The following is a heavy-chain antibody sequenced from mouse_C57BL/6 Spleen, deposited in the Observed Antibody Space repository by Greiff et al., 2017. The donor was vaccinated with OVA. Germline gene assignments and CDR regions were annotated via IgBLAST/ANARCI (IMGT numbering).Heavy chain of an antibody. CDR2: INPGSGGT. D-gene: IGHD3-3*01. CDR3: ASGDEYFDY. Sequence: QVQLQQSGAELVRPGTSVKVSCKASGYAFTNYLIEWVKQRPGQGLEWIGVINPGSGGTNYNEKFKGKATLTADKSSSTAYMQLSSLTSEDSAVYFCASGDEYFDYWGQGTTRTVSS. J-gene: IGHJ2*01. CDR1: GYAFTNYL. V-gene: IGHV1-54*01.